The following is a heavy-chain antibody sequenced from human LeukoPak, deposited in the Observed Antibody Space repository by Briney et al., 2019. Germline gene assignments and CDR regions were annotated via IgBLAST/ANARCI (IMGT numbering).Heavy chain of an antibody. V-gene: IGHV3-11*04. CDR2: ISGGGTTI. D-gene: IGHD3-22*01. CDR3: ARVLRLSSSGYLYMDV. J-gene: IGHJ6*03. CDR1: GFTFSYDS. Sequence: GGSLRLSCAASGFTFSYDSMSWIRQAPGKGLEWVSYISGGGTTIYYADSLKGRFIISRYNTKNSLYLQMNSLRAEDTAVYFCARVLRLSSSGYLYMDVSCKGTTFTVSS.